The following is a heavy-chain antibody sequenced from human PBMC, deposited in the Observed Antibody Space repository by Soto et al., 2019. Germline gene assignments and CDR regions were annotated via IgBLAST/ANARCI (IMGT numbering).Heavy chain of an antibody. CDR1: GGSISSGDYY. J-gene: IGHJ2*01. V-gene: IGHV4-30-4*01. CDR2: IYYSGST. D-gene: IGHD2-2*02. CDR3: AREDCSSTSCYINWYFDL. Sequence: QVQLQESGPGLVKPSQTLSLTCTVSGGSISSGDYYWSWIRQPPGKGLEWIGYIYYSGSTYYNPSLKSRVTISVDTSKHQFSLKLSSVTAADTAVYYCAREDCSSTSCYINWYFDLWGRGTLVTVSS.